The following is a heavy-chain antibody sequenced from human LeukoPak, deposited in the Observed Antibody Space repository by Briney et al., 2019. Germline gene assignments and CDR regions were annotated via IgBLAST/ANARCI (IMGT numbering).Heavy chain of an antibody. CDR2: MNPNTGRT. V-gene: IGHV1-8*01. Sequence: ASVKVSCKASRYTFSSYDINWVREAAGQGREWRGWMNPNTGRTGFAQKFQGRLTMTKDTSISTAYMELSSLRSEDTAVYYCARLSQTPDYYSSGGYYYLGYWGQGTPVTVSS. CDR3: ARLSQTPDYYSSGGYYYLGY. D-gene: IGHD3-22*01. CDR1: RYTFSSYD. J-gene: IGHJ4*02.